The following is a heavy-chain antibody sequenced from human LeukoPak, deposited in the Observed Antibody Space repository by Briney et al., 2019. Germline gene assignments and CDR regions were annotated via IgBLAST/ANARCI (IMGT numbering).Heavy chain of an antibody. D-gene: IGHD3-3*01. CDR2: ISAYNGNT. Sequence: ASVKVSCKASGYTFTGYGISWVRQAPGQGLEWMGRISAYNGNTNYAQKLQGRVTMTTDTSTSTAYMELRSLRSDDTAVYYCARLYYDFWSGDAGYNWFDPWGQGTLVTVSS. J-gene: IGHJ5*02. CDR3: ARLYYDFWSGDAGYNWFDP. V-gene: IGHV1-18*01. CDR1: GYTFTGYG.